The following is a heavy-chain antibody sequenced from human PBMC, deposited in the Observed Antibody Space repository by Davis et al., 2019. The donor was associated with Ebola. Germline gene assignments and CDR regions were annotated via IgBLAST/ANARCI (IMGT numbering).Heavy chain of an antibody. J-gene: IGHJ2*01. CDR3: ARLGSGWYWYFDL. CDR1: GYTFTSYG. V-gene: IGHV1-18*04. CDR2: INPHNGNT. D-gene: IGHD6-19*01. Sequence: ASVKVSCKASGYTFTSYGITWVRQAPGQGLEWMGWINPHNGNTNYAQNVQGRVTMTTDTSTSTAYMEVGSLRSDDTAVYYCARLGSGWYWYFDLWGRGTLVTVSS.